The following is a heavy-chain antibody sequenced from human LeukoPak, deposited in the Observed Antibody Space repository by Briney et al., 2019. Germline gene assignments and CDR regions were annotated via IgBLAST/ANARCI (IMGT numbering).Heavy chain of an antibody. CDR2: ISSSSSYI. Sequence: GVSLRLSCAASVSTFSSYSMNWARQAPGREREWVSSISSSSSYIYYARSVKGRFTISRDSAKNSLYLQMNRLRAEDTAVYYCAREQVDTAMDYFDCWGQGALVSVCS. V-gene: IGHV3-21*01. CDR3: AREQVDTAMDYFDC. J-gene: IGHJ4*02. D-gene: IGHD5-18*01. CDR1: VSTFSSYS.